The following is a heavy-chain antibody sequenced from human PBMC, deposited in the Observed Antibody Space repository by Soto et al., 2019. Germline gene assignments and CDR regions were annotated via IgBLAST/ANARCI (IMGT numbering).Heavy chain of an antibody. CDR3: ARGERDFWSGSGYYMDV. V-gene: IGHV1-8*01. Sequence: ASVKVSCKASGYTFTSYDINWVQQATGQGLEWMGWMNPNSGNTGYTQKFQGRVTMTRNTSISTAYMELSSLRSEDTAVYYCARGERDFWSGSGYYMDVWGKGTTVTVSS. D-gene: IGHD3-3*01. J-gene: IGHJ6*03. CDR2: MNPNSGNT. CDR1: GYTFTSYD.